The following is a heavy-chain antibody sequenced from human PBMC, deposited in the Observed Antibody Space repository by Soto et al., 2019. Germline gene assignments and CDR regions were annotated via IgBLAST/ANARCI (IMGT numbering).Heavy chain of an antibody. Sequence: SGPTLLNPTQTLTLTCTFSGFSLSTSGMCVSWIRQPPGKALEWLALIDWDDDKYYSTSLKTRLTISKDTSKNQVVLTMTNMDPVDTATYYCARRYYYGSGSWWFDPWGQGTLVTVSS. CDR1: GFSLSTSGMC. CDR3: ARRYYYGSGSWWFDP. J-gene: IGHJ5*02. V-gene: IGHV2-70*01. CDR2: IDWDDDK. D-gene: IGHD3-10*01.